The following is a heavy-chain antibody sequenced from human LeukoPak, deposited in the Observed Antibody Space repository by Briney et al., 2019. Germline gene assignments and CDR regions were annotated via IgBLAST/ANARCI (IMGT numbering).Heavy chain of an antibody. CDR3: ATNFGAYYYDTSGYYDF. Sequence: GGSLRLSCAASGFTFDDYAMHWVRQPREKGLEWVSLISRDGNSTYYAGSVKGRFTISRDNSKNSLYLQMNSLRTEDTAFYYCATNFGAYYYDTSGYYDFWGQGTLVTVSS. J-gene: IGHJ4*02. CDR1: GFTFDDYA. D-gene: IGHD3-22*01. CDR2: ISRDGNST. V-gene: IGHV3-43*02.